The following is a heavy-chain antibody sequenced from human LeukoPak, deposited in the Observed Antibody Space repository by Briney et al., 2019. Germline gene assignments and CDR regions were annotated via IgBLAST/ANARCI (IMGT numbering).Heavy chain of an antibody. CDR1: GFTVSSNY. Sequence: PGGSLRLSCAASGFTVSSNYMSWVRQAPGKGLEWVSVIYDGGSTYYADSVKGRFTISRDNSKNTLYLQMNTLRADDTAVYYCARAAMAAYAWYFDYWGQGTLVTVSS. CDR2: IYDGGST. CDR3: ARAAMAAYAWYFDY. D-gene: IGHD6-19*01. J-gene: IGHJ4*02. V-gene: IGHV3-53*01.